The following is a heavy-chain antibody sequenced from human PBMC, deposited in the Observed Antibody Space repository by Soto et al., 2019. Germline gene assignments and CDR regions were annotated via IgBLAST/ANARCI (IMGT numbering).Heavy chain of an antibody. CDR1: GGSISSGDYY. D-gene: IGHD5-18*01. CDR2: IYYSGST. Sequence: SETLSLTCTVSGGSISSGDYYWSWIRQPPGKGLEWIGYIYYSGSTYYNPSLMSRVTISVDTSRNQFSLKLRSVTAADTAVYYCARDLDTAMSRGAFDIWGQGTMVTVS. V-gene: IGHV4-30-4*01. CDR3: ARDLDTAMSRGAFDI. J-gene: IGHJ3*02.